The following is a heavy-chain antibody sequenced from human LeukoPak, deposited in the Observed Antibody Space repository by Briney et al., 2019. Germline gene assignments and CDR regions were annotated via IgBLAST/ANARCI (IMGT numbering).Heavy chain of an antibody. CDR1: GFTFSSYS. J-gene: IGHJ3*02. V-gene: IGHV3-21*01. CDR3: ARDFGPLRTSPANAFDI. CDR2: ISSSSSYI. Sequence: PGGSLRLSCAASGFTFSSYSMNWVRQAPGKGLEWVSSISSSSSYIYYADSVKGRFTISRDNAKNSLYLQMNSLRAEDTAVYYCARDFGPLRTSPANAFDIWGQGTMVTVSS. D-gene: IGHD2-15*01.